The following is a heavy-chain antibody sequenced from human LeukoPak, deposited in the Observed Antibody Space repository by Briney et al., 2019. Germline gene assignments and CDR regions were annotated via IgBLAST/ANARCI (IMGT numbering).Heavy chain of an antibody. D-gene: IGHD2-15*01. CDR2: IYYSGST. CDR3: ARHVGVAATGATYFDY. J-gene: IGHJ4*02. Sequence: SETLSLTCTVSGGSISSYYWSWIRQPPGKGLEWIGYIYYSGSTNYNPFLKSRVTISVDTSKNQFSLKLSSVTAADTAVYYCARHVGVAATGATYFDYWGQGTLVTVSS. V-gene: IGHV4-59*08. CDR1: GGSISSYY.